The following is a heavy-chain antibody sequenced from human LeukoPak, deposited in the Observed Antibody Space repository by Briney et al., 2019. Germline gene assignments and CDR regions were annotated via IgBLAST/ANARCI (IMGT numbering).Heavy chain of an antibody. CDR2: IWYDGSNK. V-gene: IGHV3-33*01. D-gene: IGHD2-2*01. CDR1: GFTFSSYG. J-gene: IGHJ6*02. Sequence: PGRSLRLSCAASGFTFSSYGMHWVRQAPGKGLEWVAVIWYDGSNKYYADSVKGRFTISRDNSKNTLYLQMNSLRAEDTAVYYCARDPLGYCSSTSCWVYYYYYYGMDVWGQGTTVTVSS. CDR3: ARDPLGYCSSTSCWVYYYYYYGMDV.